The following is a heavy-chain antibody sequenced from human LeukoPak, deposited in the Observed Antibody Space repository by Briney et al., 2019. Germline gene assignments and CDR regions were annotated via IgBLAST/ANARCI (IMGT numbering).Heavy chain of an antibody. V-gene: IGHV3-15*01. CDR1: GFTFSNAW. Sequence: GGSLRLSCVASGFTFSNAWTNWVRQAPGKGLEWVGRIKSKTDGGTTDYAAPVKGRITISRDDSTNTLHLQMNSLKTEDTAVYYCTTSLAGAVTAVYPFDNWGQGTLVTVSS. CDR2: IKSKTDGGTT. D-gene: IGHD2-21*02. CDR3: TTSLAGAVTAVYPFDN. J-gene: IGHJ4*02.